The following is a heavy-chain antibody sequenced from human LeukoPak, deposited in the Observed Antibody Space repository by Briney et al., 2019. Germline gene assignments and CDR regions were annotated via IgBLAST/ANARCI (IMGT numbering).Heavy chain of an antibody. J-gene: IGHJ3*02. Sequence: AGGSLRLSCAASGFTFSSYAMSWVRQAPGKGLEWVSAISGSGGSTYYADSVKGRFTISRDNSKNTLYLQMNSLKAEDTAAYYWAKLGYCGGYCHLGAFDSWGPRTMVTVSS. CDR3: AKLGYCGGYCHLGAFDS. CDR1: GFTFSSYA. CDR2: ISGSGGST. V-gene: IGHV3-23*01. D-gene: IGHD2-21*02.